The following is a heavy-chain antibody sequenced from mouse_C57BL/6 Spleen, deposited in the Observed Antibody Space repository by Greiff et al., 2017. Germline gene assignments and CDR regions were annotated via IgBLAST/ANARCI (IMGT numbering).Heavy chain of an antibody. Sequence: VQLQESGAELMKPGASVKLSCKATGYTFTGYWIEWVKQRPGHGLEWIGEILPGSGSTNYNKKFKGKATFTADTSSNTAYMQLSSLTTEDSAIYYCARGAGSCWGYYAMDYWGQGTSVTVSS. J-gene: IGHJ4*01. D-gene: IGHD1-1*01. CDR2: ILPGSGST. CDR3: ARGAGSCWGYYAMDY. V-gene: IGHV1-9*01. CDR1: GYTFTGYW.